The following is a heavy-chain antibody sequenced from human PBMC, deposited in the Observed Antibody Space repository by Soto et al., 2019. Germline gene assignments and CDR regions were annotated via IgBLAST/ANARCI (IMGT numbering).Heavy chain of an antibody. CDR1: GFTFSSYA. V-gene: IGHV3-23*01. J-gene: IGHJ3*02. D-gene: IGHD6-19*01. CDR2: ISGSGGST. Sequence: GGSLRLSCAASGFTFSSYAMSWVRQAPGKGLEWVSAISGSGGSTYYADSVKGRFTISRDNSKNTLYLQMNSLRAEDTAVYYCAKDVLEGRRKQWRWYAFDIWGQGTMVTVSS. CDR3: AKDVLEGRRKQWRWYAFDI.